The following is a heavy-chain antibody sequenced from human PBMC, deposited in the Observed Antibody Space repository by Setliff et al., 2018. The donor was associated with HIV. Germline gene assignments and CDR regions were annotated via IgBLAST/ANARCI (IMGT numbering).Heavy chain of an antibody. Sequence: GALRLSCVASGFTFSSYSMHWVRQAPGERPEWLALVSFDGSNKDYSDSVKGRFTISRDNSKNTLYLQMNSLRAEDTAIYYCAKGASGNYHSPYYFDYWGQGTLVTVSS. CDR1: GFTFSSYS. V-gene: IGHV3-30*04. CDR3: AKGASGNYHSPYYFDY. CDR2: VSFDGSNK. J-gene: IGHJ4*02. D-gene: IGHD1-26*01.